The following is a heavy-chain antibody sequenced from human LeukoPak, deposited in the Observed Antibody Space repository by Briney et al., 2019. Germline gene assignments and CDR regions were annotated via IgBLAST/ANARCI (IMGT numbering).Heavy chain of an antibody. CDR3: ATDYYVSGSYYRLFY. D-gene: IGHD3-10*01. CDR1: GFTFGTYW. CDR2: INSDGGTT. Sequence: RGGSLRLSCGASGFTFGTYWMHWARQAPGKGLVWVSGINSDGGTTTYADSVKGRFTISRDNAKNTLYLQMNNLRAEDTAIYYCATDYYVSGSYYRLFYWGQGTLVTISS. J-gene: IGHJ4*02. V-gene: IGHV3-74*01.